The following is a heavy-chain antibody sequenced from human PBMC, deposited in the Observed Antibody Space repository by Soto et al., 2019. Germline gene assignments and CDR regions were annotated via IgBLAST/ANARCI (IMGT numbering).Heavy chain of an antibody. CDR3: TRATYYRYYFDV. Sequence: TLSLTCTVSGGSINNYYLSWIRQSPGKGLEWIGYIYYSGTTNYNPSLKSRVTISIDRSENQFSLKVSSVTAADTAVYFCTRATYYRYYFDVWGHGTLVTVS. CDR1: GGSINNYY. D-gene: IGHD3-10*01. V-gene: IGHV4-59*01. J-gene: IGHJ4*01. CDR2: IYYSGTT.